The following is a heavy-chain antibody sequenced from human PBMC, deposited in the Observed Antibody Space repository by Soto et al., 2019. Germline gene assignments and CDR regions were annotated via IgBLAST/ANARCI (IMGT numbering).Heavy chain of an antibody. CDR1: GFTFSGSA. J-gene: IGHJ3*02. V-gene: IGHV3-73*01. D-gene: IGHD2-2*01. CDR3: IVVVPAAADAFDI. Sequence: GGSLRLSCAASGFTFSGSAMHWVRQASGKGLEWVGRIRSKANSYATAYAASVKGRFTISRDDSKNTAYLQMNSLKTEDTAVYYCIVVVPAAADAFDIWGQGTMVTVSS. CDR2: IRSKANSYAT.